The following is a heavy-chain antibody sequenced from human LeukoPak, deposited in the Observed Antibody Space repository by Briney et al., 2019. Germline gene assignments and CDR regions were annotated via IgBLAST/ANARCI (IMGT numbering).Heavy chain of an antibody. J-gene: IGHJ4*02. V-gene: IGHV3-23*01. CDR2: ISGSGGST. D-gene: IGHD1-26*01. CDR1: GFTFSSYS. Sequence: GGSLRLSCAASGFTFSSYSMNWVRQAPGKGLEWVSAISGSGGSTYYADSVKGRFTISRDNSKNTLYLQMNSLRAEDTAVYYCAKKVVGATSPMDYWGQGTLVTVSS. CDR3: AKKVVGATSPMDY.